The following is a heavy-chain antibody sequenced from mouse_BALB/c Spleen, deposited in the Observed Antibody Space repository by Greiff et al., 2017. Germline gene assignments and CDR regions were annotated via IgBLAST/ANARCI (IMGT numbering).Heavy chain of an antibody. CDR2: IYPGDGDT. CDR1: GYTFTSYW. V-gene: IGHV1-87*01. J-gene: IGHJ1*01. Sequence: VQLQQSGAELARPGASVKLSCKASGYTFTSYWMQWVKQRPGQGLEWIGAIYPGDGDTRYTQKFKGKATLTADKSSSTAYMQLSSLASEDSAVYYCAREEGRFDVWGAGTTVTVSS. CDR3: AREEGRFDV.